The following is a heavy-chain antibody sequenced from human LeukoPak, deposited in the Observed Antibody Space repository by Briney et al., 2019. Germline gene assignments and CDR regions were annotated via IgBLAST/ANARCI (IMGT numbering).Heavy chain of an antibody. CDR1: GGSMSSSSYY. D-gene: IGHD5-18*01. J-gene: IGHJ4*02. V-gene: IGHV4-39*07. Sequence: SETLSLTCTVSGGSMSSSSYYWGWIRQPPGKGLEWIGSIYYSGSTYYNPSLKSRVTISVDMSKNQFSLRLSSVTAADTAVYYCAGDNQIQVAFDYWGQGTLVTVSS. CDR3: AGDNQIQVAFDY. CDR2: IYYSGST.